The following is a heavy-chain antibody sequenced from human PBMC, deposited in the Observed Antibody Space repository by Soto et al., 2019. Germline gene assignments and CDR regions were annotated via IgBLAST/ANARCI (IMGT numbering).Heavy chain of an antibody. J-gene: IGHJ6*02. CDR2: IWYDGSNK. D-gene: IGHD5-12*01. Sequence: GGPLRLSYAASGFTFRNYGMHWVRQATGKGLEWVAVIWYDGSNKYYADSVKGRFTISRDNSKNTLYLQMNSLRAEDTAVYYCARDSGIVATEYYYYGMDVWGQGTTVTVS. V-gene: IGHV3-33*01. CDR3: ARDSGIVATEYYYYGMDV. CDR1: GFTFRNYG.